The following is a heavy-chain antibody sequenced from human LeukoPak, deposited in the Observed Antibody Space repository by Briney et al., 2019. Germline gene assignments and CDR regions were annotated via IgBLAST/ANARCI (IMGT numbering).Heavy chain of an antibody. J-gene: IGHJ6*03. CDR1: GYTFTSYY. Sequence: SVKVSCKASGYTFTSYYMHWVRQAPGQGLEWMGGIIPIFGTANYAQKFQGRVTITADESTSTAYMELSSLRSEDTAVYYCASAPSVLRFLEWLPPSDYYYMDVWGKGTTVTVSS. V-gene: IGHV1-69*13. CDR3: ASAPSVLRFLEWLPPSDYYYMDV. D-gene: IGHD3-3*01. CDR2: IIPIFGTA.